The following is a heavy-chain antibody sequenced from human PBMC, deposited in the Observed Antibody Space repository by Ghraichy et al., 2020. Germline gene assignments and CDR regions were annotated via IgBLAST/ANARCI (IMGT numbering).Heavy chain of an antibody. D-gene: IGHD3-9*01. CDR3: TRGDYDILTGWHYYYGMDV. V-gene: IGHV3-49*03. Sequence: GGSLRLSCTASGFTFGDYAMSWFRQAPGKGLEWVVFIRSKAYGGTTEYAASVKGRFTISRDDSKSIAYLQMNSLKTEDTAVYYCTRGDYDILTGWHYYYGMDVWGQGTTVTVSS. J-gene: IGHJ6*02. CDR2: IRSKAYGGTT. CDR1: GFTFGDYA.